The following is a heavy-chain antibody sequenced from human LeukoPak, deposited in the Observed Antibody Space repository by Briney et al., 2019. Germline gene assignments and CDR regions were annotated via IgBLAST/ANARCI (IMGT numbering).Heavy chain of an antibody. CDR1: GYTFTSYG. D-gene: IGHD1-1*01. CDR2: ISAYNGNT. J-gene: IGHJ4*02. V-gene: IGHV1-18*01. Sequence: WASVKVSCTASGYTFTSYGISWVRQAPGQGLEWMGWISAYNGNTNYAQKLQGRVTMTRNTSISTAYMELSSLRSEDTAVYYCARGRGTDYWGQGTLVTVSS. CDR3: ARGRGTDY.